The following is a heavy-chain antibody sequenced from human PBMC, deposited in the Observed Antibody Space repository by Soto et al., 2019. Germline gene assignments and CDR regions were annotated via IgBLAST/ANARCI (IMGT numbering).Heavy chain of an antibody. CDR2: INPSGGST. V-gene: IGHV1-46*01. D-gene: IGHD2-8*01. J-gene: IGHJ5*02. CDR1: GYTFTSYY. Sequence: GASVKVSCKASGYTFTSYYMHWVRQAPGQGLEWMGIINPSGGSTSYAQKFQGRVTMTRDTSTSTVYMELSSLRSEDTAVYYCARDPCTNGVCTNWFDPWGQGTLVTVSS. CDR3: ARDPCTNGVCTNWFDP.